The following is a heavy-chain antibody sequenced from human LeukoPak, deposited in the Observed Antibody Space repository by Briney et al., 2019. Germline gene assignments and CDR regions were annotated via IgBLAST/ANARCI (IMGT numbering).Heavy chain of an antibody. D-gene: IGHD3-10*01. CDR1: GFTFSSYD. CDR3: ARDHVVRGIVFDF. V-gene: IGHV3-13*01. J-gene: IGHJ4*02. Sequence: GGSLRLSCAASGFTFSSYDMHWVRQATGKGLEWVSAIGTAGDTYYPGSVKGRFTISRENAKNSLYLQMNSLRAGDTAVYYCARDHVVRGIVFDFWGQGTLVTVSS. CDR2: IGTAGDT.